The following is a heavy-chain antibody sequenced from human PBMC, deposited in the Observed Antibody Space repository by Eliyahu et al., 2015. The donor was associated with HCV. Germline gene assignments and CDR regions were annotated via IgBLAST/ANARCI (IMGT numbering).Heavy chain of an antibody. CDR3: ARGFRLNYNDGSGFHFDS. CDR1: GGSFSGFY. J-gene: IGHJ5*01. D-gene: IGHD3-10*01. V-gene: IGHV4-34*01. Sequence: QVELQQWGAGLLRPLETLSLTXAVYGGSFSGFYWSWIRLPPGKGLEWIGEIKHSGESNCNPSLKSRLTISVDTSKNQFSLKLTSVTAADTALYYCARGFRLNYNDGSGFHFDSWGQATQVTVSS. CDR2: IKHSGES.